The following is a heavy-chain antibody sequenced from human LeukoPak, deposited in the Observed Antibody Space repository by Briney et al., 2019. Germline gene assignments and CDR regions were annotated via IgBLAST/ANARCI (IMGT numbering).Heavy chain of an antibody. D-gene: IGHD5-12*01. CDR1: GFTFNSYA. V-gene: IGHV3-30*04. CDR3: AGLRRGYDNTSQQDY. J-gene: IGHJ4*02. Sequence: PGGSLRLSCAASGFTFNSYAMHWVRQAPGKGLEWVAVISYDGSNKYYADSVKGRFTISRDNSKNTLYLQMNSLRAEDTAVYYCAGLRRGYDNTSQQDYWGQGTLVTVSS. CDR2: ISYDGSNK.